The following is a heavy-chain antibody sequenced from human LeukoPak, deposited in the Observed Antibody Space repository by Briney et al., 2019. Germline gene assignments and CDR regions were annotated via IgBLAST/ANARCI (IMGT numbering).Heavy chain of an antibody. D-gene: IGHD3-10*01. J-gene: IGHJ4*02. V-gene: IGHV4-39*01. CDR2: IYYSGST. Sequence: SETLSLTCTVSGGSISSSSYYWGWIRQPPGTGLEWIGSIYYSGSTYYNPSLKSRVTISVDTSKNQFSLKLSSVTAADTAVYYCARQSRSSGSSGYWGQGTLVTVSS. CDR3: ARQSRSSGSSGY. CDR1: GGSISSSSYY.